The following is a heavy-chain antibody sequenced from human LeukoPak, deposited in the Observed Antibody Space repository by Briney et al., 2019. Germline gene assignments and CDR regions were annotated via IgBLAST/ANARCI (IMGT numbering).Heavy chain of an antibody. CDR2: ISGSGGST. CDR1: GFTFSSYA. CDR3: ANTVEGEKGGGY. J-gene: IGHJ4*02. V-gene: IGHV3-23*01. D-gene: IGHD4-23*01. Sequence: PGGSLRLSCAASGFTFSSYAMSWLRQAPGKGLEWVSAISGSGGSTYYADSVKGRFTISRDNSKNTLYLQMNSLRAEDTAVYYCANTVEGEKGGGYWGQGTLVTVSS.